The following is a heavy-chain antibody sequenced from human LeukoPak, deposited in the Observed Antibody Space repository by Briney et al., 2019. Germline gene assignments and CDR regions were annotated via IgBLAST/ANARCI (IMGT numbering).Heavy chain of an antibody. CDR1: GFTFSSYG. CDR3: ARDQETGYSYGQGFDY. V-gene: IGHV3-33*01. Sequence: GRSLRLSCAASGFTFSSYGMHWVRQAPGEGLEWVAVNKYYADSVKGRFTISRDNSKNTLYLQMNSLRAEDTAVYYCARDQETGYSYGQGFDYWGQGTLVTVSS. CDR2: NK. J-gene: IGHJ4*02. D-gene: IGHD5-18*01.